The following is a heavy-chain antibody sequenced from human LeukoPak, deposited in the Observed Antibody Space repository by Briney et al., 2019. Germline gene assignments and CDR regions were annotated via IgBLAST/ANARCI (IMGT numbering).Heavy chain of an antibody. CDR2: VYTSGST. D-gene: IGHD2-2*02. CDR3: ARATRSCSSTSCYNYYYYMDV. CDR1: CGSISSGSYY. J-gene: IGHJ6*03. V-gene: IGHV4-61*02. Sequence: SQTLSLTCTVSCGSISSGSYYWSWIRRPAGKGLDCIGRVYTSGSTNYNPSLKSRVTISVDTSKIQFSLKMSSLTAADTAVYYCARATRSCSSTSCYNYYYYMDVWGKGTTVTVSS.